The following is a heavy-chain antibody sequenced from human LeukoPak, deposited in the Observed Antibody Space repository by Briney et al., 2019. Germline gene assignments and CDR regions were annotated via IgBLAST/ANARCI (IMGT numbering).Heavy chain of an antibody. J-gene: IGHJ4*02. V-gene: IGHV3-48*01. D-gene: IGHD6-19*01. CDR1: GFTFSSYS. CDR3: ARDPHPPGAVAGTDFDY. CDR2: ISSSSSTI. Sequence: PGGSLRLSCAASGFTFSSYSMNWVRQAPGKGLEWVSYISSSSSTIYYADSVKGRFTISRDNAKNSLYLQMNSLRAEDTAVYYCARDPHPPGAVAGTDFDYWGQGTLVTVSS.